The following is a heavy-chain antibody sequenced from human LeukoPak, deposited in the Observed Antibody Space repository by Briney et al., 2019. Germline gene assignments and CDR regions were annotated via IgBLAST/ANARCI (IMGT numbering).Heavy chain of an antibody. CDR2: IHASGST. V-gene: IGHV4-4*07. J-gene: IGHJ4*02. CDR3: AREGSMTARPFVSIDY. Sequence: SETLSLTCTVSGGSISSYYWSWIRQPAGKGLEWIGRIHASGSTDYNPSLESRVTMSVDTSKSQFSLRLSSVTAADTAVYYCAREGSMTARPFVSIDYWGQGTLVTVFS. D-gene: IGHD6-6*01. CDR1: GGSISSYY.